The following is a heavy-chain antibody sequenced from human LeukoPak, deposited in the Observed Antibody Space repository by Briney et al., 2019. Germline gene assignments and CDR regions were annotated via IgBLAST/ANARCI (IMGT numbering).Heavy chain of an antibody. CDR1: GAHINSYY. D-gene: IGHD3-22*01. V-gene: IGHV4-4*07. CDR2: LHASEST. J-gene: IGHJ3*01. Sequence: SETLPLPCTVSGAHINSYYWTWLRQSAAQGLEWIGRLHASESTIYNPSLKSRVTMSIDTSKDQLSLTLTSVTAAHSAVYYCASLSSGAAFDVWGQGTVVTVSS. CDR3: ASLSSGAAFDV.